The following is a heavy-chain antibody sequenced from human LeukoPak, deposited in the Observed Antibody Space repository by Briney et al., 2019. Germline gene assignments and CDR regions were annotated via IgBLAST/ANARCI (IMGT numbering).Heavy chain of an antibody. D-gene: IGHD3-10*01. Sequence: ASVKVSCKASGYTFTSYDINWVRQATRQGLEWMGWMNPNSGNTGYAQKFQGRVTMTRNTSISTAYMELSSLRSEDTAVYYCARVTRSITMVRGVVSRNFDYWGQGTLVTVSS. CDR2: MNPNSGNT. CDR3: ARVTRSITMVRGVVSRNFDY. CDR1: GYTFTSYD. V-gene: IGHV1-8*01. J-gene: IGHJ4*02.